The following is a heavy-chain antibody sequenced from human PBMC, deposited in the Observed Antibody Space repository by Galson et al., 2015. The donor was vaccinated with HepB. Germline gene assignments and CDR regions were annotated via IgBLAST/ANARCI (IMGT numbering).Heavy chain of an antibody. CDR1: GYTFPING. CDR3: ARDLISSTTGTGYSSGWYHYYYGMDV. D-gene: IGHD6-19*01. Sequence: SVKVSCKASGYTFPINGISWVRQAPGQGLEWMGWISASKGNTNYAQKFQGRVTMTTDTSTSTAYMEMRSLRSDDTAVYYCARDLISSTTGTGYSSGWYHYYYGMDVWGQGTTVTVSS. CDR2: ISASKGNT. V-gene: IGHV1-18*01. J-gene: IGHJ6*02.